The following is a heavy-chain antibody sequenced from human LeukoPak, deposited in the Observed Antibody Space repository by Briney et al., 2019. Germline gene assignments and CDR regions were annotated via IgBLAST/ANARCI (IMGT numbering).Heavy chain of an antibody. D-gene: IGHD6-13*01. V-gene: IGHV4-34*01. CDR1: GGSFSGYY. CDR3: ARDGFRVIAAAGLDY. Sequence: PSETLSLTCAVYGGSFSGYYWSWIRQPPGKGLEWIGEINHSGSTSYNPSLKSRVTISVDTSKNQFSLKLSSVAAADTAVYYCARDGFRVIAAAGLDYWGQGTLVTVSS. J-gene: IGHJ4*02. CDR2: INHSGST.